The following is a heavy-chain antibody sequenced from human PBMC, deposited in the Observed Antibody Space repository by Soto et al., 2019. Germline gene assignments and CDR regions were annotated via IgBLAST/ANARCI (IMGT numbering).Heavy chain of an antibody. J-gene: IGHJ6*02. CDR2: ISYDGSNK. CDR3: ARDRGRVYYYYYGMDV. Sequence: PGGSLRLSCAASGFTFSSYAMHWVRQAPGKGLEWVAVISYDGSNKYYADSVKGRFTISRDNSKNTLYLQMNSLRAEGTAVYYCARDRGRVYYYYYGMDVWGQGTTVTVSS. D-gene: IGHD3-16*01. CDR1: GFTFSSYA. V-gene: IGHV3-30-3*01.